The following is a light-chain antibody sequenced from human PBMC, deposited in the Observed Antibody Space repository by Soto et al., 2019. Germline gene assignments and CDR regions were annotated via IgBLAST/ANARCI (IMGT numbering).Light chain of an antibody. J-gene: IGLJ1*01. CDR1: SSDVGAYNY. Sequence: QSALTQPASVSGSPGQSITISCTGTSSDVGAYNYVSWYQQHPGKAPKLMIYEVSNRPSGVSNRFSGSKSGNTASLTISGLHADDEADYYCSSYTRSTTLDYVFGTGTKLTVL. V-gene: IGLV2-14*01. CDR2: EVS. CDR3: SSYTRSTTLDYV.